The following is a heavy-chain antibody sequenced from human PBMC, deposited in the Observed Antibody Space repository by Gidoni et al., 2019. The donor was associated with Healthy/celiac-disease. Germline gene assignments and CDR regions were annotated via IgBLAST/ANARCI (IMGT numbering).Heavy chain of an antibody. V-gene: IGHV3-23*01. D-gene: IGHD3-3*01. Sequence: GGLVQPGGSLRLSCAASGFTFSSYAMSWVRQAPGKGLEWVSAISGSGGSTYYADSVKGRFTISRDNSKNTLYLQMNSLRAEDTAVYYCAEDFAGVVIIYYFDYWGQGTLVTVSS. CDR1: GFTFSSYA. CDR2: ISGSGGST. CDR3: AEDFAGVVIIYYFDY. J-gene: IGHJ4*02.